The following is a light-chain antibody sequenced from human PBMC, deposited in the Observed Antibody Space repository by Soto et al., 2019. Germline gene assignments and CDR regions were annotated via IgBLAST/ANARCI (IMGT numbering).Light chain of an antibody. J-gene: IGKJ5*01. CDR3: QQRHTWPIT. CDR2: DAY. Sequence: EVVLTQSPVTLSLSPGERATLSCRASQSFRGLLAWYQQKPGQAPRLLIYDAYNRATGIPPRFSGSGSGTDFTLTISSLEPEDSAVYYCQQRHTWPITFGQGPRLEIK. V-gene: IGKV3-11*01. CDR1: QSFRGL.